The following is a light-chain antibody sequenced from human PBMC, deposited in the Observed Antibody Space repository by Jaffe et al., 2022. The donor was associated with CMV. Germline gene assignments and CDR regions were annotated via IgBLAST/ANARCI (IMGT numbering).Light chain of an antibody. V-gene: IGLV1-44*01. Sequence: QSVLTQPPSASGTPGQRVTISCSGSSSDIRGNNIHWYQQLPGTAPKLLMYNNIQRPSGVPDRFSGSKSGTSASLAISGLQSEDEADYWCAAWDDSLNGMIFGGGTKVTVL. CDR1: SSDIRGNN. CDR2: NNI. J-gene: IGLJ2*01. CDR3: AAWDDSLNGMI.